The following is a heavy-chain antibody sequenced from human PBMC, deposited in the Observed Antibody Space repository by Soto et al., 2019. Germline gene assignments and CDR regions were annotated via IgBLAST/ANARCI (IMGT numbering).Heavy chain of an antibody. CDR3: ARDKGRIAVAVAGFDY. J-gene: IGHJ4*02. D-gene: IGHD6-19*01. Sequence: PSQTLSLTCAISGDSVSSNSAAWSWIRQSPSRGLEWLGRTYYRSKWYNDYAVSVKSRITINPDTSKNQFSLQLNSVTPEDTAVYYCARDKGRIAVAVAGFDYWGQGTLVTVSS. CDR1: GDSVSSNSAA. V-gene: IGHV6-1*01. CDR2: TYYRSKWYN.